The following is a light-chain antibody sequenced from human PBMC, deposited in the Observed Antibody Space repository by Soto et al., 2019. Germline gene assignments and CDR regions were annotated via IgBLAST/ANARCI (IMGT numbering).Light chain of an antibody. Sequence: QSALTQSASVSGSPGQSITISCTGTSSDIGSYNLVSWYQQHPGKAPKLMIYEVNKRPSGLSNRFSGSKSGNTASLTISWLQAEDEADYYCCSYAGSSTLVFGGGTKLTVL. V-gene: IGLV2-23*02. J-gene: IGLJ2*01. CDR3: CSYAGSSTLV. CDR2: EVN. CDR1: SSDIGSYNL.